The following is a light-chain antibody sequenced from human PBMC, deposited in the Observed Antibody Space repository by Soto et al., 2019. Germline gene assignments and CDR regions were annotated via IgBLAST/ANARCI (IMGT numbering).Light chain of an antibody. Sequence: IQMTQSPSTLSASVGDRVTFTCRASQTISTWLAWYQQKPGEAPKLLIYKASTLEVGVPSRFSASASGTEFTLTINTLQPADFATYYCQQYNSYPWTFGQGTKV. J-gene: IGKJ1*01. CDR2: KAS. CDR1: QTISTW. V-gene: IGKV1-5*03. CDR3: QQYNSYPWT.